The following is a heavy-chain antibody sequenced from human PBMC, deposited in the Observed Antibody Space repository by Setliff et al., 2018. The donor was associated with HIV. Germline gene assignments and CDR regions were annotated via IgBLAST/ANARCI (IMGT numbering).Heavy chain of an antibody. J-gene: IGHJ2*01. Sequence: SETLSLTCTVSGGSTSSYYWSWIRQPPGKGLEWIGYIYNSGSTNYNPSLKSRVTISVDTSKNQFSLKLSSVTAADTAVYYCARGIIAAVGTVMRYFDLWGRGTRGTVS. CDR1: GGSTSSYY. V-gene: IGHV4-59*12. CDR3: ARGIIAAVGTVMRYFDL. CDR2: IYNSGST. D-gene: IGHD6-13*01.